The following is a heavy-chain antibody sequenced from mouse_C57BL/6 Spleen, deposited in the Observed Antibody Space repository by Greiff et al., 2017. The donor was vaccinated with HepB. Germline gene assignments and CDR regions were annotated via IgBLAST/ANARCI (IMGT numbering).Heavy chain of an antibody. Sequence: VQLQPSGAELVRPGASVTLSCTASGFNFKDYYMHWVKQRPEQGLEWIGRIDPEDGDTDYAPKFQGKATLTADTSSNTAYLQLSSLTSEDTAVYYCTAASSGYSWCAYWGQGTLVTVSA. CDR2: IDPEDGDT. CDR1: GFNFKDYY. CDR3: TAASSGYSWCAY. D-gene: IGHD3-2*02. J-gene: IGHJ3*01. V-gene: IGHV14-1*01.